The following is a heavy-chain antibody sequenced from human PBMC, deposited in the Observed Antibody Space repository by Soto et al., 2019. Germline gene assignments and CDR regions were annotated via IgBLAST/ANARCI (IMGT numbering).Heavy chain of an antibody. CDR3: ARDYPYGSGTYYYYYYGMDV. V-gene: IGHV4-30-4*01. J-gene: IGHJ6*02. CDR2: IYYSGST. Sequence: SETLSLTCTVSGGSISSYYWSWIRQPPGKGLEWIGYIYYSGSTYYNPSLKSRVTISVDTSKNQFSLKLSSVTAADTAVYYCARDYPYGSGTYYYYYYGMDVWGQGTTVTVSS. CDR1: GGSISSYY. D-gene: IGHD3-10*01.